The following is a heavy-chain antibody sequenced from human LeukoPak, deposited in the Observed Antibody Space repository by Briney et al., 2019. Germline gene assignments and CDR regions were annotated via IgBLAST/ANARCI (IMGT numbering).Heavy chain of an antibody. Sequence: PGGSLRLSCAASGFTFSSYWMSWGRQAPGKGLEWVANIKQDGSEKYYVDSVKGRFTISRDNAKNSLFLQTNSLRAEDTAVYFCAISATARGGFDFWGQGTLVTVSS. V-gene: IGHV3-7*01. CDR2: IKQDGSEK. CDR1: GFTFSSYW. CDR3: AISATARGGFDF. D-gene: IGHD6-25*01. J-gene: IGHJ4*02.